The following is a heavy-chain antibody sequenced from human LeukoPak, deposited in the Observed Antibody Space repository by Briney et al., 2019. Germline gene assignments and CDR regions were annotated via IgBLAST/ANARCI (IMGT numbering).Heavy chain of an antibody. Sequence: ASVKVSCKASGGTFSSYAISWVRQAPGQGLEWMGGIIPIFGTANYAQKFQGRVTITADESTSTAYMELSSLRSEDTAVYYCARAEVVPAAMNPLDYWGQGTLVTVSS. CDR1: GGTFSSYA. CDR2: IIPIFGTA. V-gene: IGHV1-69*13. D-gene: IGHD2-2*01. J-gene: IGHJ4*02. CDR3: ARAEVVPAAMNPLDY.